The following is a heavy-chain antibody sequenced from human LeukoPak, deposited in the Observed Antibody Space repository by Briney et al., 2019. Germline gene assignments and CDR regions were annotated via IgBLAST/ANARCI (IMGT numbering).Heavy chain of an antibody. CDR1: GDSVSGSPAV. J-gene: IGHJ4*02. D-gene: IGHD3-10*01. CDR2: AYYRSKWYI. Sequence: SQTLSLTCAISGDSVSGSPAVWDWITQSPSRGLEWLGRAYYRSKWYIDYALSVNGRTTITPGTTKNQLFLKLKSVATDVNDVYYCARGAVRGGTNFDYWGQGPLVTVSS. CDR3: ARGAVRGGTNFDY. V-gene: IGHV6-1*01.